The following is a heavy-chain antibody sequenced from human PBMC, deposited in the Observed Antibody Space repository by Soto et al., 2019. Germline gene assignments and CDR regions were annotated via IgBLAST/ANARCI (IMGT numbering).Heavy chain of an antibody. J-gene: IGHJ4*02. V-gene: IGHV1-8*01. D-gene: IGHD6-19*01. CDR2: MNPYTGNT. Sequence: ASVKVSCKASGYTFASYDIHWVRQATGQGLEWMGRMNPYTGNTVYAQKLQGRLTMTRNTSITTAYMELSSLRSEDTAVYYCAKAKGQQWLVPAFWSQGTLVTVSS. CDR1: GYTFASYD. CDR3: AKAKGQQWLVPAF.